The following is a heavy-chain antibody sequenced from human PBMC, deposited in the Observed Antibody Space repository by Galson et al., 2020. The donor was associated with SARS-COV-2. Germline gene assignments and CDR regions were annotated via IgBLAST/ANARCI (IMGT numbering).Heavy chain of an antibody. J-gene: IGHJ6*02. D-gene: IGHD3-10*01. V-gene: IGHV3-66*01. CDR2: IYSGGTT. CDR1: GFNVTYNY. CDR3: ARGSGFTHDYYYGMDV. Sequence: GSLRLSCAASGFNVTYNYMSWVRQAPGKGLEWVSVIYSGGTTYFADSVKGRFTISRDNSKNTLYLQMNTLRPEDTAVYYCARGSGFTHDYYYGMDVWGQGTTVTVSS.